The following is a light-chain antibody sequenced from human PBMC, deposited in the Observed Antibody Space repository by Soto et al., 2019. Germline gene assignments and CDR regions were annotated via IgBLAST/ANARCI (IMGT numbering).Light chain of an antibody. Sequence: IQMTQSPSTLSASVGDRVSITCRASQGIGNALGWYQQKPGKPPKVLIYGASNLQSGVPPRFSGSGSGTDFTLAISSLQTEDSATYDCLQDINYPWTVGQGTKVDIK. CDR2: GAS. J-gene: IGKJ1*01. CDR3: LQDINYPWT. CDR1: QGIGNA. V-gene: IGKV1-6*01.